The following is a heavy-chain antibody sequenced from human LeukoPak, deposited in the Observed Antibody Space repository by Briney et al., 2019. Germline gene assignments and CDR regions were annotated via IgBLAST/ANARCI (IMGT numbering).Heavy chain of an antibody. CDR1: GGTFSSYA. J-gene: IGHJ4*02. V-gene: IGHV1-69*04. CDR3: ARFVVGATGFDY. D-gene: IGHD1-26*01. CDR2: IIPILGIA. Sequence: ASVKVSCKASGGTFSSYAISWVRQAPGQGLEWMGRIIPILGIANYAQKFQGRVTITADKSTSTAYMELSSLRSEDTAVYYCARFVVGATGFDYWGQGTLVTVSS.